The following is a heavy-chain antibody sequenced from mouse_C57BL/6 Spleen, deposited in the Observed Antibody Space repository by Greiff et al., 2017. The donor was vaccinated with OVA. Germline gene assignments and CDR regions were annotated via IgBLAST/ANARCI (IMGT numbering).Heavy chain of an antibody. V-gene: IGHV1-76*01. CDR1: GYTFTDYY. J-gene: IGHJ3*01. CDR2: IYPGSGNT. CDR3: ARSYDYEFAY. Sequence: VQLQQSGAELVRPGASVKLSCKASGYTFTDYYINWVKQRPGQGLEWIARIYPGSGNTYYNEKFKGKATLTAEKSSSTAYMQLSSLTSEDSAVYFCARSYDYEFAYWGQGTLVTVSA. D-gene: IGHD2-4*01.